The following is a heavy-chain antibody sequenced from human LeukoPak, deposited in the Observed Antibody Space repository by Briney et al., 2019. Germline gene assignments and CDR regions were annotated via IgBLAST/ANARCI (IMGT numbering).Heavy chain of an antibody. CDR3: ARAVGATMPHFAY. J-gene: IGHJ4*02. Sequence: AVKVSFKASGGTFSNYTISLVPQAPGQGLELIGRIIPILVIANYAQKFQGRVTITADKSPSTAYMELSSLGSEDTAVYYCARAVGATMPHFAYWGQGTLVTVSS. CDR1: GGTFSNYT. D-gene: IGHD1-26*01. CDR2: IIPILVIA. V-gene: IGHV1-69*02.